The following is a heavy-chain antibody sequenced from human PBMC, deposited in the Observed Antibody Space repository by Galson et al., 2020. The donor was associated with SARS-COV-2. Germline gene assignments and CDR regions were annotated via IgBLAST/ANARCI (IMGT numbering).Heavy chain of an antibody. D-gene: IGHD1-1*01. CDR3: VRGEVQTLDY. CDR1: GGTFNSSH. J-gene: IGHJ4*02. CDR2: FIHLFHTA. Sequence: SVKVSYKASGGTFNSSHVNCVRQAPGQGLQWLGGFIHLFHTATYAQKFQGRVKITADEPTTTAYMELTSLRSDDTAVYFCVRGEVQTLDYWGQGTLVTVSS. V-gene: IGHV1-69*13.